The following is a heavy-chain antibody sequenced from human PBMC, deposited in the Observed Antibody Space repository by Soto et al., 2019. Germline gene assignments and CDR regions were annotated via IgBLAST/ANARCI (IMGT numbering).Heavy chain of an antibody. V-gene: IGHV4-59*12. D-gene: IGHD2-21*02. CDR1: GGSMISYY. CDR3: ARGMEVTAMTHWFDP. J-gene: IGHJ5*02. CDR2: IYYAGST. Sequence: PSETLSLTCTVSGGSMISYYWSWIRQPPGRGLEWIGFIYYAGSTKYNPSLNSRVTISVDTSKNQFSLTVTSVTAADTAVYYCARGMEVTAMTHWFDPWGQGTLVTVSS.